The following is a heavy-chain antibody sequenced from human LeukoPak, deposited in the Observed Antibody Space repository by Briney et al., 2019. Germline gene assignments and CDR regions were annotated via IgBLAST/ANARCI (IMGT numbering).Heavy chain of an antibody. D-gene: IGHD3-22*01. J-gene: IGHJ3*02. Sequence: GESLKISCKGSGYSFTSYWIGWVRQMPGKGLEWMGIIYPGDSDTRYSPSFQGQVTISADKSISTAYLQWSSLKASDTAIYYCARRDYYYESRGYAFDIWGQGTMVTVSS. CDR1: GYSFTSYW. CDR3: ARRDYYYESRGYAFDI. CDR2: IYPGDSDT. V-gene: IGHV5-51*01.